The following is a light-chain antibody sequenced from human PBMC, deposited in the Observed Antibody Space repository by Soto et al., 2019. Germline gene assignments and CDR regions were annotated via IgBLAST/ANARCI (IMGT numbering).Light chain of an antibody. CDR1: YNL. CDR2: EVS. V-gene: IGLV2-23*02. Sequence: QSALTQPASVSGSPGQSITISCTSYNLVSWYQHHPGKAPKLMNYEVSNRPPGVTDRFFGSKSVNTASLTISGLQAEEEDDYYCSSYAGAVVFGGGTKVTVL. J-gene: IGLJ2*01. CDR3: SSYAGAVV.